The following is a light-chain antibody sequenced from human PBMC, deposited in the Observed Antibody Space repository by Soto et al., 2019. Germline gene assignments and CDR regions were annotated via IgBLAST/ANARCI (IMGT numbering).Light chain of an antibody. CDR2: EGT. V-gene: IGLV2-23*01. CDR1: SSDVGAYNL. CDR3: CSYAGSRTFV. J-gene: IGLJ3*02. Sequence: QSALTQPTSVSESPRQSITVSCTGTSSDVGAYNLVSWYQQHPGKAPRLIIYEGTKRPSGISHRFSGSKSDNTASLTISGLRAEDEAHYHCCSYAGSRTFVFGGGTKLTVL.